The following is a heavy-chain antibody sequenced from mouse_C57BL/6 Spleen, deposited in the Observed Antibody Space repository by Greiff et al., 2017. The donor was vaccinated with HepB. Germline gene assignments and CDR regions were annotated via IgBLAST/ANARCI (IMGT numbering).Heavy chain of an antibody. V-gene: IGHV5-4*01. D-gene: IGHD2-4*01. CDR2: ISDGGSYT. CDR3: AREGYDYDGNYFDY. Sequence: DVHLVESGGGLVKPGGSLKLSCAASGFTFSSYAMSWVRQTPEKRLEWVATISDGGSYTYYPDNVKGRFTISRDNAKNNLYLQMSHLKSEDTAMYYCAREGYDYDGNYFDYWGKGTTLTVSS. CDR1: GFTFSSYA. J-gene: IGHJ2*01.